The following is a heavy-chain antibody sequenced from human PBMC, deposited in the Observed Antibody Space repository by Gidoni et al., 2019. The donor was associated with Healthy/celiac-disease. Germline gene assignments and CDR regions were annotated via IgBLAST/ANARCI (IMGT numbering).Heavy chain of an antibody. V-gene: IGHV3-23*01. CDR3: AKVNTFIAVAGIFDY. D-gene: IGHD6-19*01. CDR2: ISGSGGST. CDR1: GFSFRSYA. J-gene: IGHJ4*02. Sequence: EVQLLESGGGWVQPGGSLRLSCAASGFSFRSYAMSWGRQAPGKGLEWVSAISGSGGSTYYADSVKGRFTISRDNSKNTLYLQMSSLSAEDTAVYYCAKVNTFIAVAGIFDYWGQGTLVTVSS.